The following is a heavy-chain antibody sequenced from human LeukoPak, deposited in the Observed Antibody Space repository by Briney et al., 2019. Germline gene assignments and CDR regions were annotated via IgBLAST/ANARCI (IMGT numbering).Heavy chain of an antibody. CDR2: IYYSGST. J-gene: IGHJ4*02. CDR1: GGSISSSSYY. V-gene: IGHV4-39*01. CDR3: ARVPRGDSSIDY. D-gene: IGHD6-13*01. Sequence: PSGTLSLPCTVSGGSISSSSYYWAWIRQPPGKGLEWIGSIYYSGSTYYNPSLKSRVTISVDTSKNQFSLKLSSVTAADTAVYYCARVPRGDSSIDYWGQGTLVTVSS.